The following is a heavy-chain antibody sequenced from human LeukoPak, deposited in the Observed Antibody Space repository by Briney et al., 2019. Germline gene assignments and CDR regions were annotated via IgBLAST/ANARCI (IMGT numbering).Heavy chain of an antibody. J-gene: IGHJ4*02. CDR1: KFTFSHFG. D-gene: IGHD4-11*01. CDR3: AKDAQRGFDYSNSLEN. Sequence: PGRSLRLSCAASKFTFSHFGMHWVRQAPGKGLEWVAVIGNDGSNQYYAESVKGRFTVSRDNSQNMVYLQMNSLRPEGTAVYYCAKDAQRGFDYSNSLENWGQGTLVTVSS. V-gene: IGHV3-33*06. CDR2: IGNDGSNQ.